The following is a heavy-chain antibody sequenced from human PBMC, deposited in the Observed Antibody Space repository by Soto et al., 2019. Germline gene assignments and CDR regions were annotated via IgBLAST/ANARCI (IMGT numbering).Heavy chain of an antibody. CDR2: INPKSGAT. CDR1: GYRFTGYG. V-gene: IGHV1-2*02. J-gene: IGHJ6*02. CDR3: VYYCAKSNYGGDDYSQYGLDV. D-gene: IGHD2-21*02. Sequence: QVQLVQSGAKVKKPEASLKVSCKASGYRFTGYGLHWVRQAPGQGLQWMGWINPKSGATDYAQKFQGRVTMTREMSTYTACLELSGLRSDDPADVTAVYYCAKSNYGGDDYSQYGLDVWGQGTTVTVSS.